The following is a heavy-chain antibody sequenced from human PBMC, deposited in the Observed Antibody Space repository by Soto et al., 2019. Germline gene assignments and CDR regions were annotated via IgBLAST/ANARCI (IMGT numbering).Heavy chain of an antibody. D-gene: IGHD1-26*01. V-gene: IGHV1-46*03. CDR2: FSSGAGST. CDR3: TRGLWGAPPAFDY. CDR1: GYTFTRYN. Sequence: VPLVQSGAEVKKPGASVQVSCKASGYTFTRYNLHWVRPAPGHGLEWMGQFSSGAGSTTFAQNFQGRVAMTGDTSTDTVDMELSSLRSEDTAVYYCTRGLWGAPPAFDYWGQGTLVIVSS. J-gene: IGHJ4*02.